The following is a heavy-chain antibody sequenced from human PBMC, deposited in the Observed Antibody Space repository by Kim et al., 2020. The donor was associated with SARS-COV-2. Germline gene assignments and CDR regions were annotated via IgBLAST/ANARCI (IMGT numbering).Heavy chain of an antibody. CDR2: IYYSGST. Sequence: SETLSLTCTVSGGSISSSSYYWGWIRQPPGKGLEWIGSIYYSGSTYYNPSLKSRVTISVDTSKNQFSLKLSSVTAADTVVYYCATPFLTYDAFDFWGQGT. D-gene: IGHD3-9*01. J-gene: IGHJ3*01. CDR1: GGSISSSSYY. V-gene: IGHV4-39*01. CDR3: ATPFLTYDAFDF.